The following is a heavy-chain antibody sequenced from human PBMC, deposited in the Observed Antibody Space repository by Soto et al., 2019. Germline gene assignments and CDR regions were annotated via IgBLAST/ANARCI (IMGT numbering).Heavy chain of an antibody. CDR3: ARGSFGNSPRFDY. CDR2: IYYSGST. D-gene: IGHD3-3*01. CDR1: GGSISSYY. J-gene: IGHJ4*02. Sequence: PSETLSLTCTVSGGSISSYYWSWIRQPPGKGLEWIGYIYYSGSTNYNPSLKSRVTMSVDTSKNQFSLKLSSVTAADTAVYYCARGSFGNSPRFDYWGQGTLVTVSS. V-gene: IGHV4-59*01.